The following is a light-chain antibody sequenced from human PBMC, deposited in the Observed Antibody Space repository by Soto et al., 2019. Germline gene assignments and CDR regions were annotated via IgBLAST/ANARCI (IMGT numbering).Light chain of an antibody. V-gene: IGLV1-44*01. CDR1: SSNIGSNT. CDR2: TID. CDR3: AAWDDSLNGVV. J-gene: IGLJ2*01. Sequence: QSVLTQPPSASGTPGQWVTISCSGSSSNIGSNTVHWYQQLTGTAPKLLIYTIDQRPSGVPDRFSGSKSGTSASLVISGLQSEDEGDYYCAAWDDSLNGVVFGGGTKLPS.